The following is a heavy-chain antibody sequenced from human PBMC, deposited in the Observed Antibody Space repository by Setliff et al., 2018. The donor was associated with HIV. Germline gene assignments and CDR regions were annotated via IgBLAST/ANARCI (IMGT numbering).Heavy chain of an antibody. J-gene: IGHJ6*01. CDR3: ASPDPLIGVSHYDSSGYRRNYYYYYGMDA. CDR2: INTNTGNP. D-gene: IGHD3-22*01. V-gene: IGHV7-4-1*02. Sequence: ASVKVSCKASGYTFTSYAMNWVRQAPGQGLEWMGWINTNTGNPTYAQGFTGRFVFSLDTSVSTAYLQISSLKAEDTAVYYCASPDPLIGVSHYDSSGYRRNYYYYYGMDAGG. CDR1: GYTFTSYA.